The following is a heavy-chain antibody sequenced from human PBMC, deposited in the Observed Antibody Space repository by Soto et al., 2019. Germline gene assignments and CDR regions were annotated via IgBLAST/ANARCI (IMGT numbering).Heavy chain of an antibody. CDR1: GCTISSYY. V-gene: IGHV4-59*01. CDR3: ARVKDVGTGYYCKNWFDI. D-gene: IGHD3-22*01. J-gene: IGHJ4*02. CDR2: IYYSGST. Sequence: PSETLSLTFTVSGCTISSYYWTWIRQRPGKGLEWIGYIYYSGSTNHNPSLKSPVTISVDTSKNQFPLKLSSVTAADTAVYYCARVKDVGTGYYCKNWFDIWGQGALVIVSS.